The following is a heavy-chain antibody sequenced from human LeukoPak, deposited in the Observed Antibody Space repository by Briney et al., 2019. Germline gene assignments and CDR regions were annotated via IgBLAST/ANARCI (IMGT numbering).Heavy chain of an antibody. D-gene: IGHD6-13*01. V-gene: IGHV1-8*01. J-gene: IGHJ1*01. Sequence: ASVKVSCKASGYTFTNYDINWVRQAAGQGLEWMGWMNPNSGNTGYAQKFQGRVNMTRNTSISTAYIELRSLRCEDTVVYYCARNGQQVRFFQRWGQDTRLTVLS. CDR3: ARNGQQVRFFQR. CDR1: GYTFTNYD. CDR2: MNPNSGNT.